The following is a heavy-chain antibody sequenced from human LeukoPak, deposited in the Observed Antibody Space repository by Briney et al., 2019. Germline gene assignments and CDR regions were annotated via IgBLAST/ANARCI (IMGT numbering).Heavy chain of an antibody. CDR2: IYSGGST. V-gene: IGHV3-66*01. J-gene: IGHJ4*02. CDR3: ASTTTSYYDILTGYHSGYFDY. D-gene: IGHD3-9*01. CDR1: GFTVSSNY. Sequence: GGSLRLSCAASGFTVSSNYMSWVRQAPGKGLEWVSVIYSGGSTYSADSVKGRFTISRDNSKNTLYLQMNSLRAEDTAVYYCASTTTSYYDILTGYHSGYFDYWGQGTLVTVSS.